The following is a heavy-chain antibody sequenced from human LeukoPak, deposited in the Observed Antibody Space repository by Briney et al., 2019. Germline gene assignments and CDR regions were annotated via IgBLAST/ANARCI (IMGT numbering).Heavy chain of an antibody. Sequence: GRSLRLSCAASGFTFDDYAMHWVRQAPGKGLEWVSGISRNSGSIGYADSVKGRFTISRDNAKNSLYLQMNSLRAEDTALYYCAKDASIAAAGGGFDYWGQGTLVTVSS. CDR1: GFTFDDYA. J-gene: IGHJ4*02. D-gene: IGHD6-13*01. CDR2: ISRNSGSI. V-gene: IGHV3-9*01. CDR3: AKDASIAAAGGGFDY.